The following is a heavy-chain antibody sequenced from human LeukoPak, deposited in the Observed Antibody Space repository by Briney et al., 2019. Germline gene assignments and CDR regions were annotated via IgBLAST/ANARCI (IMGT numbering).Heavy chain of an antibody. CDR3: ARVYYDFWSGNSSWFDP. Sequence: SQTLSLTCTVSGGSISSGDYYWSWIRQPPGKGLEWIGYIYYSGSTYYNPSLKSRVTISVDTSKNQFSLKLSSVTAADTAVYYCARVYYDFWSGNSSWFDPWGQGTLVTVSS. J-gene: IGHJ5*02. CDR2: IYYSGST. D-gene: IGHD3-3*01. V-gene: IGHV4-30-4*01. CDR1: GGSISSGDYY.